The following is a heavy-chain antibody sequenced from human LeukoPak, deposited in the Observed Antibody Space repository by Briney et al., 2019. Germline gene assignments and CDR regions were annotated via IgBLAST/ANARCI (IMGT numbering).Heavy chain of an antibody. J-gene: IGHJ4*02. Sequence: GGSLRLSCAASGFTFSSYAMHWVRQAPGKGLEYVSAISSNGGSTYYANSVKGRFTISRDNSKNTLYLQMGSLRAEDMAVYYCARGRWELLNYFDYWGQGTLVTVSS. CDR2: ISSNGGST. CDR1: GFTFSSYA. V-gene: IGHV3-64*01. D-gene: IGHD1-26*01. CDR3: ARGRWELLNYFDY.